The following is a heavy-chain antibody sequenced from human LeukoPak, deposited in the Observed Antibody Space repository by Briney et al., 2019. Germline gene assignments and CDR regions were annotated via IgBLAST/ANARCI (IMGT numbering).Heavy chain of an antibody. J-gene: IGHJ4*02. CDR1: GGSISSSSYY. V-gene: IGHV4-39*01. Sequence: PSETLSLTCTVSGGSISSSSYYWGWIRQPPGKGLEWIGSIYYSGSTYYNPSLKSRVTISVDTSKNQFSLKLSSVTAADTAVYYCARHTTIAAADFDYWGQGTLVTVSS. CDR2: IYYSGST. CDR3: ARHTTIAAADFDY. D-gene: IGHD6-13*01.